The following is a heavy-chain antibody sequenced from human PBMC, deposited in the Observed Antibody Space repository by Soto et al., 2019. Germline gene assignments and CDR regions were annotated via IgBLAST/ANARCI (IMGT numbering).Heavy chain of an antibody. CDR3: GRGPTEYCSGGSCYRDGAFDI. CDR2: IGTAGDT. Sequence: GVSLRLSCAASGFTFSSYDMHWVRQATGKSLEWVSAIGTAGDTYYPGSVKGRFTISRENAKNSLYLQMNSLRAGDTAVYYCGRGPTEYCSGGSCYRDGAFDIWGQGTMVTVSS. J-gene: IGHJ3*02. V-gene: IGHV3-13*01. CDR1: GFTFSSYD. D-gene: IGHD2-15*01.